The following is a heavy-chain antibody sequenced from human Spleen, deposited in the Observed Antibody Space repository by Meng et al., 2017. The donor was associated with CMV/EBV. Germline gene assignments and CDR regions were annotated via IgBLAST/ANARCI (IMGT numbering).Heavy chain of an antibody. V-gene: IGHV1-18*01. CDR2: LSGDDGDT. J-gene: IGHJ5*02. CDR3: ARDQYYGPGSYFKNWFDP. D-gene: IGHD3-10*01. CDR1: TFASLG. Sequence: TFASLGGSWVQQAPGQGLEWMGWLSGDDGDTKYAQGVQGRMTLTTDTSTGIAYMELRSLRSGDTAIYYCARDQYYGPGSYFKNWFDPWGQGTLVTVSS.